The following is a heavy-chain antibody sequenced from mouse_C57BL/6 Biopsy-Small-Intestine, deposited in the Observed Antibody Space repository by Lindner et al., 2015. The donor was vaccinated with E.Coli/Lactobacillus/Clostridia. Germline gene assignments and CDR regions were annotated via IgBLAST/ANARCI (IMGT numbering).Heavy chain of an antibody. CDR3: ARTYFYAVDY. CDR2: IYLGNGDT. Sequence: VQLQESGPELVKPGASVKISCKASGYAFSNSWMNWIKQRPGKGLEWIGRIYLGNGDTNYNGKFKAKATLTADKSSSTAYMKLSGLTSEDSAVYFCARTYFYAVDYWGQGTSVTVSP. D-gene: IGHD2-10*01. V-gene: IGHV1-82*01. J-gene: IGHJ4*01. CDR1: GYAFSNSW.